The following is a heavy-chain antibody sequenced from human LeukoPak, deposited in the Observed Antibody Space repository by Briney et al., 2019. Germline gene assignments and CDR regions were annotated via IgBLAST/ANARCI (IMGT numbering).Heavy chain of an antibody. CDR1: GYTFTSYG. D-gene: IGHD3-10*01. V-gene: IGHV1-18*01. CDR3: ASVNRMVRGVINYYYGMDV. Sequence: ASVTVSCKASGYTFTSYGISWVRQAHGQGLEWMGWISAYNGNTNYAQKLQGRVTMTTDTSTSTAYMELRSLRSDDTAVYYCASVNRMVRGVINYYYGMDVWGQGTTVTVSS. J-gene: IGHJ6*02. CDR2: ISAYNGNT.